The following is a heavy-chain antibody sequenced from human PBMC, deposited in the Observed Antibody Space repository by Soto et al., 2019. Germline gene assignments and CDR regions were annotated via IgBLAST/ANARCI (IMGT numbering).Heavy chain of an antibody. Sequence: QVQLVESGGGVVQPGRSLRLSCAASGFTFSSYGMYWVRQAPGKGLEWVAVISYDGSNKYYGDSVKGRFTISRDNSKNTLYLQMNSLRAEDAAVYYCAKTPLLSLYYFDYWGQGTLVTVSS. CDR2: ISYDGSNK. J-gene: IGHJ4*02. CDR1: GFTFSSYG. V-gene: IGHV3-30*18. CDR3: AKTPLLSLYYFDY.